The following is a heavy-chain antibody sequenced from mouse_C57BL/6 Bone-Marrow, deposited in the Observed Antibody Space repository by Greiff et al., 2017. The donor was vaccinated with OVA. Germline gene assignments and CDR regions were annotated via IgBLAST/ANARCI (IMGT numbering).Heavy chain of an antibody. CDR3: ARTHGNFYAMDY. D-gene: IGHD2-1*01. J-gene: IGHJ4*01. CDR1: GYTFTSYW. CDR2: INPSSGSP. Sequence: VQLQQSGAELAKPGASVKLSCTASGYTFTSYWMPWVNQRPGQGLEWIGYINPSSGSPKYNQKFKDKATLPADKSSSPAYMQLSSLTYEDSAVYYCARTHGNFYAMDYWGQGTSVTGSS. V-gene: IGHV1-7*01.